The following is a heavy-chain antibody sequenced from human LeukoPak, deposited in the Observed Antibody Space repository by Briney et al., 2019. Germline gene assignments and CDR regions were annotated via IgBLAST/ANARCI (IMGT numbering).Heavy chain of an antibody. J-gene: IGHJ4*02. V-gene: IGHV3-74*01. CDR3: AKDLAVAGT. CDR2: INSDGSST. CDR1: GFTFSGYP. D-gene: IGHD6-19*01. Sequence: GKSLRLSCAASGFTFSGYPIHWVRQAPGKGLVWVSRINSDGSSTSYADSVKGRFTISRDNAKNTLYLQMNSLRAEDTAVYYCAKDLAVAGTWGQGTLVTVSS.